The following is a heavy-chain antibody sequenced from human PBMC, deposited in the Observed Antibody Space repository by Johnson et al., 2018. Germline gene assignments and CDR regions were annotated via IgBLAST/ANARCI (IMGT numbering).Heavy chain of an antibody. CDR2: IIPIFGTA. J-gene: IGHJ3*02. CDR1: GGTFSSYA. D-gene: IGHD3-22*01. Sequence: QVQLVQSGAEVKKPGSSVKVSCKASGGTFSSYAISWVRQAPGQGLEWMGGIIPIFGTANYAQTFQGRVTITADESTSAAYMELSSLRSEDTAVYYCAKDHTISSGYGVDALDIWGQGTMVTVSS. V-gene: IGHV1-69*12. CDR3: AKDHTISSGYGVDALDI.